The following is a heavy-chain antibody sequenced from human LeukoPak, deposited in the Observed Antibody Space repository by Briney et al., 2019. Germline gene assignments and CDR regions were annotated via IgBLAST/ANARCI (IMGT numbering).Heavy chain of an antibody. V-gene: IGHV4-59*08. CDR2: IYYSGST. D-gene: IGHD5-18*01. J-gene: IGHJ4*02. CDR3: ASITVDTAMVYFDY. CDR1: GVSISSYY. Sequence: SETLSLTCTVSGVSISSYYWSWIRQPPGKGLERIWYIYYSGSTNYNPSLKSRVTISVDTSKNQFSLKLSSVTAADTAVYYCASITVDTAMVYFDYWGQGTLVTVST.